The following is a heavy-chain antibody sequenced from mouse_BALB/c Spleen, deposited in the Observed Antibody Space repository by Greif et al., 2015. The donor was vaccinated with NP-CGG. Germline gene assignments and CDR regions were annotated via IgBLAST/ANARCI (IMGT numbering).Heavy chain of an antibody. Sequence: EVQLQQSGPELVKPGASVKISCKASGYSFTGYYMHWVKQSHVKSLEWIGRINPYNGATSYNQNFKDKASLTVDKSSSTAYMELHSLTSEDSAVYYCAGSGGNYVPFAYWGQGTLVTVSA. CDR2: INPYNGAT. D-gene: IGHD2-1*01. V-gene: IGHV1-31*01. CDR3: AGSGGNYVPFAY. CDR1: GYSFTGYY. J-gene: IGHJ3*01.